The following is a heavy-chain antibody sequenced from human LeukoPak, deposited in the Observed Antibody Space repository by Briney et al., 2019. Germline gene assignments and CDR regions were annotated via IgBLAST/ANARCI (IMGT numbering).Heavy chain of an antibody. Sequence: ASVKVSCKASGYTFSVYGITWVRQAPGQGLEWMGWISPYNGNTSYAQKLQGRVTMTTDTSTSTAYMELKSLRSDDTAVYYCARVDTAMVAGGGDYWGQGTLVIVSS. J-gene: IGHJ4*02. CDR1: GYTFSVYG. CDR3: ARVDTAMVAGGGDY. CDR2: ISPYNGNT. D-gene: IGHD5-18*01. V-gene: IGHV1-18*01.